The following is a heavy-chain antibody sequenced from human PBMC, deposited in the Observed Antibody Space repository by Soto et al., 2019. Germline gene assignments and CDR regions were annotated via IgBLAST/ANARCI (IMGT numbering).Heavy chain of an antibody. CDR3: ARKIFRYHPLAY. CDR2: IGPSGGDI. V-gene: IGHV3-23*01. CDR1: GFTFYSYA. J-gene: IGHJ4*02. D-gene: IGHD3-3*01. Sequence: PGGSLRLSCAASGFTFYSYAMAWVRQAPGKGLEWVSSIGPSGGDISYAGSVKGRFSVSRDNSKNTLYLQMNTLRAEDTAVYYFARKIFRYHPLAYCGQGSLVTGSS.